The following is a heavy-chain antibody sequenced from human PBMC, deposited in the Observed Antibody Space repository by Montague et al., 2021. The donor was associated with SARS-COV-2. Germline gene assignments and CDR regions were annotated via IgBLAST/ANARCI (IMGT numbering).Heavy chain of an antibody. CDR2: IYYSGST. D-gene: IGHD1-7*01. CDR1: GGSISSYY. Sequence: SETLSLTCTVSGGSISSYYWSWIRQPPGKGLGWIGYIYYSGSTNXNPSLKSRVTISVDTSRNQFSLKLSSVTAADTAVYYCARAAGYNWNYGYNWFDPWGQGTLVTVSS. V-gene: IGHV4-59*01. J-gene: IGHJ5*02. CDR3: ARAAGYNWNYGYNWFDP.